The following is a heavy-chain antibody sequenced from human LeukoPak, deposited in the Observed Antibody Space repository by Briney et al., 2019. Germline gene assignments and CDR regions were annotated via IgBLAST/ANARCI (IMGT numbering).Heavy chain of an antibody. CDR3: ARAVSGRFDY. D-gene: IGHD6-19*01. V-gene: IGHV4-31*03. J-gene: IGHJ4*02. Sequence: SQTLSLTCTVSGGSISSGGYYWSWIRQHPGKGLEWIGYIYYSGSTNYNPSLKSRVTISVDTSKNQFSLKLSSVTAADTAIYYCARAVSGRFDYWVQGTLVTVSS. CDR2: IYYSGST. CDR1: GGSISSGGYY.